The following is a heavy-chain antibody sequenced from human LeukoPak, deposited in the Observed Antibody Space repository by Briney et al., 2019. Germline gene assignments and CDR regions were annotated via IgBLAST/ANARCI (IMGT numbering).Heavy chain of an antibody. CDR3: AGDGYSYGYNYYMDV. D-gene: IGHD5-18*01. CDR1: GGSISSSSYY. J-gene: IGHJ6*03. V-gene: IGHV4-39*01. CDR2: IYYSGST. Sequence: SETLSLTCTVSGGSISSSSYYWGWIRQPPGKGLEWIGSIYYSGSTYYNPSLKSRVTISVDMSKNQFSLKLSSVTAADTAVYYCAGDGYSYGYNYYMDVWGKGTTVTVSS.